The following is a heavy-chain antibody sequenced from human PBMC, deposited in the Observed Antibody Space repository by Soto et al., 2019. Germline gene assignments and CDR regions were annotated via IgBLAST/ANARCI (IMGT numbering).Heavy chain of an antibody. J-gene: IGHJ4*02. CDR1: GFSLSTSGVG. V-gene: IGHV2-5*02. D-gene: IGHD6-25*01. CDR3: AHRPDGGSAYYCDS. CDR2: IYWDDDK. Sequence: QITLKESGPTLVKPTQTLTLTCTFSGFSLSTSGVGVGWIRQPPGKALEWLALIYWDDDKRDSPSLKSRLTITKDPSEDQVVLTMTTMDPVAAATYYCAHRPDGGSAYYCDSYGRGTLVTFSS.